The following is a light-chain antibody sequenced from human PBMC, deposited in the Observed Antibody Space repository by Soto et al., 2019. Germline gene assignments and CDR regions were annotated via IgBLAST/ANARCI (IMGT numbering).Light chain of an antibody. CDR1: QTVSSTY. CDR2: GAS. CDR3: QQFDNSPWT. V-gene: IGKV3-20*01. Sequence: ESVLTQSPGTLSLSPGERATLSCRASQTVSSTYLAWYQHKPGQAPRLLIYGASSRATDIPDRFSGSGSGTDFTLTIARLEPEDFAVYYCQQFDNSPWTFGQGTKVEIK. J-gene: IGKJ1*01.